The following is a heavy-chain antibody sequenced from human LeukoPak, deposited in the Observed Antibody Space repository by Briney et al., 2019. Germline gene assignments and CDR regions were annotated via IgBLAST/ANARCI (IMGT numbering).Heavy chain of an antibody. CDR2: ISGSGGST. D-gene: IGHD3-22*01. CDR3: ARSYYDSTAYYLAEYFQH. J-gene: IGHJ1*01. CDR1: GFTFSSYA. Sequence: GGSLRLSCAASGFTFSSYAVSWVRQAPGKGLEWVSAISGSGGSTYYADSVKGRFTISRDNSKNTLYLQMNSLRPEDTAIYYCARSYYDSTAYYLAEYFQHWGQGTLVTVSS. V-gene: IGHV3-23*01.